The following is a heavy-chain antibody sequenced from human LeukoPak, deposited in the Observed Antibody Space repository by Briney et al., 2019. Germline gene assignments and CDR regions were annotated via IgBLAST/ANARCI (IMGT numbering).Heavy chain of an antibody. CDR2: ISSSSSYI. Sequence: GGSLRLSCAASGFTFSSYSMNWVRQAPGKGLEWVSSISSSSSYIYYADSVKSRCTISRDNAKNSLYLQMNSLRAEDTAVYYCVRARELGIKDGYWGQGTLVTVSS. J-gene: IGHJ4*02. D-gene: IGHD7-27*01. V-gene: IGHV3-21*01. CDR3: VRARELGIKDGY. CDR1: GFTFSSYS.